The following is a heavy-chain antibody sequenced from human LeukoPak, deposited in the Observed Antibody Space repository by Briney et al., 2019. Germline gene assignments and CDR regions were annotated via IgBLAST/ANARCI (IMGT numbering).Heavy chain of an antibody. CDR3: ARGNYGSGSYYVVDFDY. CDR2: IYHSGNT. D-gene: IGHD3-10*01. CDR1: GDSIRNYY. J-gene: IGHJ4*02. V-gene: IGHV4-59*01. Sequence: SETLSLTCTVSGDSIRNYYWSWIRQSPGKGLEWIGYIYHSGNTNYNPSLKSRLTMSIETSKNQFSLNLNSVTAADTAVYYCARGNYGSGSYYVVDFDYWGQGTLVTVSS.